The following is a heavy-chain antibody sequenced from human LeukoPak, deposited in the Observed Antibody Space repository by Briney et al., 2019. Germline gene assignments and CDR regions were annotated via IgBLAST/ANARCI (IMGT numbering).Heavy chain of an antibody. Sequence: SETLSLTCAVYGGSFSGYYWSWIRQPPGKGLEWIGEINHSGSTNYNPSLKSRVTISVDTSKNQFSLKLSSVTAADTAVYYCARGGEGFDYWGQGTLVTVSS. CDR1: GGSFSGYY. J-gene: IGHJ4*02. CDR2: INHSGST. CDR3: ARGGEGFDY. D-gene: IGHD3-16*01. V-gene: IGHV4-34*01.